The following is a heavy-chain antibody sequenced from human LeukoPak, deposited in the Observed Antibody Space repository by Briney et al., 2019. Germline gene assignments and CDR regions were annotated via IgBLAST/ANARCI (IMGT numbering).Heavy chain of an antibody. CDR1: GYTFTSYY. J-gene: IGHJ4*02. CDR3: ARDPSGSWQWFDY. CDR2: INPNGGRT. D-gene: IGHD1-26*01. Sequence: GASVKVSCKASGYTFTSYYLHWVRQAPGQGREWMGVINPNGGRTTDAQKFQGRVTMTRDRSTSTVYMELYSLRSEDTAVYYCARDPSGSWQWFDYWGQGTLVTVSS. V-gene: IGHV1-46*01.